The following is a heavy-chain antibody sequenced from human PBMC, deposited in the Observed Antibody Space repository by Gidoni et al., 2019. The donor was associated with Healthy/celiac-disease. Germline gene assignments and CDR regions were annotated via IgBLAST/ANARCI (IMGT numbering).Heavy chain of an antibody. Sequence: EVQLSESWGGLVQPGGSRRLSCAASGFTFSSYAMSWVRQAPGKGLEWVSAISGSGGSTYYADSVKGRFTISRDNSKNTLYLQMNSLRAEDTAVYYCAKVKAAAVAGHFDYWGQGTLVTVSS. CDR2: ISGSGGST. J-gene: IGHJ4*02. V-gene: IGHV3-23*01. CDR1: GFTFSSYA. CDR3: AKVKAAAVAGHFDY. D-gene: IGHD6-19*01.